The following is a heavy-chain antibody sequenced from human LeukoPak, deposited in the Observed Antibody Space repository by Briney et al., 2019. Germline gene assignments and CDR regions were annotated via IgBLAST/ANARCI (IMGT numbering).Heavy chain of an antibody. V-gene: IGHV4-34*01. Sequence: SETLSLTCAVYGGSFSGYYWSWIRQPPEKGLEWIGEINHSGSTNYNPSLKSRVTMSVDTSKNQFSLKLSSVTAADTAVYYCASAGRKAVAGTFDYWGQGTLVTVSS. D-gene: IGHD6-19*01. CDR3: ASAGRKAVAGTFDY. J-gene: IGHJ4*02. CDR1: GGSFSGYY. CDR2: INHSGST.